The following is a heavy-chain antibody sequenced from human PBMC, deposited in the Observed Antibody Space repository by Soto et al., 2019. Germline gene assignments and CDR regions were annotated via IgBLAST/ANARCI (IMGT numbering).Heavy chain of an antibody. CDR3: ARESIGAEGAEH. CDR1: GDTFNSYV. V-gene: IGHV1-69*17. CDR2: IIPIIGVT. D-gene: IGHD2-21*01. J-gene: IGHJ4*02. Sequence: QVQLVQSGAEVKRPGSSVKVSCESSGDTFNSYVISWVRQAPGQGLEWMGGIIPIIGVTHYAQKFQGRVTISALSSTGTAYMELTNLGFDDTVLYYCARESIGAEGAEHWGQVNLVTVSS.